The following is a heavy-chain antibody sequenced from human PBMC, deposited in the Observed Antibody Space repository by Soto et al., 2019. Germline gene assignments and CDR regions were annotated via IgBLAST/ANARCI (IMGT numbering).Heavy chain of an antibody. CDR3: ARRYYYGMDV. Sequence: QVQLQESGPGLVKPSGTLSLTCAVSGASITNSNWWSWVRQPPGKGLEWVGEIYHSGSTNYNPYLKSRVTILVDKSKNQFALKLTSVTAADTAVYYCARRYYYGMDVWGQGTTVTVSS. CDR2: IYHSGST. CDR1: GASITNSNW. J-gene: IGHJ6*02. V-gene: IGHV4-4*02.